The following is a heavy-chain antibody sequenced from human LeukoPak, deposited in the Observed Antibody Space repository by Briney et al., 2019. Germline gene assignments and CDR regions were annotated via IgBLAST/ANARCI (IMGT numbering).Heavy chain of an antibody. D-gene: IGHD2-2*01. V-gene: IGHV4-59*01. CDR2: IYYSGYT. J-gene: IGHJ4*02. CDR1: GGSISSYY. Sequence: SETLSLTCTVSGGSISSYYWSWIRQPPGKGLEWIGYIYYSGYTNSNPSLKSRVTISVDTSKNQFSLKLSSVTTADTAVYYCARDQSSTSCYGAWGQGTLVTVSS. CDR3: ARDQSSTSCYGA.